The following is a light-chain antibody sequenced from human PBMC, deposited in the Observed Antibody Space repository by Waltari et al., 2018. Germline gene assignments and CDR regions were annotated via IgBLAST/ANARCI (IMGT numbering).Light chain of an antibody. V-gene: IGKV1-39*01. J-gene: IGKJ1*01. CDR2: AAS. Sequence: DIQMTQSPSSLSASVGDRVTITCRASQSISSYLNWYQEKPGKAPKLRIYAASGLQSGVPSRFSGSGSGTDFTLTISSLQPEDFATYYCQQSYSTPTFGQGTKVEIK. CDR3: QQSYSTPT. CDR1: QSISSY.